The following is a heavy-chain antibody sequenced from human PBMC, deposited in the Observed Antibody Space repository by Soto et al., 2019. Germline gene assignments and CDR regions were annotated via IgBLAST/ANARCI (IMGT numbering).Heavy chain of an antibody. V-gene: IGHV3-73*01. J-gene: IGHJ4*02. CDR2: IRSKANSYAT. Sequence: GGSLRLSCAASGFTFSGSAMHWVRQASGKGLEWVGRIRSKANSYATAYAASVKGRFTISRDDSKNTAYLQMNSLKTEDTAVYYCTRRSFRVGSGSYYYDYWGQGTLVTVSS. CDR1: GFTFSGSA. CDR3: TRRSFRVGSGSYYYDY. D-gene: IGHD3-10*01.